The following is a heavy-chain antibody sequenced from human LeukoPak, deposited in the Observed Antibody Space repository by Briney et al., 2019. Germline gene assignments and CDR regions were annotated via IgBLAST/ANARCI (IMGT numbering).Heavy chain of an antibody. CDR2: INHSGST. CDR1: GGSFSGYY. J-gene: IGHJ4*02. D-gene: IGHD3-10*01. CDR3: ARVTMVRGVINFVDY. Sequence: SETLSLTCAVYGGSFSGYYWSWIRQPPGKGLEWIGEINHSGSTNYNPSLKSRVTISVDTSKNQFSLKLSSVTAADTAVYYCARVTMVRGVINFVDYWGQGTLVTVSS. V-gene: IGHV4-34*01.